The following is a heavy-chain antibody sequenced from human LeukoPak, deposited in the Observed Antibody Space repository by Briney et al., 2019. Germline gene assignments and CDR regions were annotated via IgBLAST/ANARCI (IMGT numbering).Heavy chain of an antibody. CDR1: GFTFSSFW. Sequence: GGSLRLSCAASGFTFSSFWMHWVRQALGKGLVWVSRINTDGSNTIYADSVKGRFTISRDNAKNTLYLQMNSLRAEDTAVYYCATDQSIAGPTTADYWGQGTLVTVSS. D-gene: IGHD1-26*01. V-gene: IGHV3-74*01. CDR3: ATDQSIAGPTTADY. CDR2: INTDGSNT. J-gene: IGHJ4*02.